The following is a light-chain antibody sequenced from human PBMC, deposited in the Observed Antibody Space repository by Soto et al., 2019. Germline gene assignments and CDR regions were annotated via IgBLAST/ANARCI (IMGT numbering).Light chain of an antibody. Sequence: SMSQVPLSLSQADRAALSCRGSQSVRSNYLSWYQQKPGQAPRLLIYDASSKAAGIPQSSGSGGSGTDFTTTIILLEAEDVAGYGYRQFRSHPITFGEGTKLDIK. J-gene: IGKJ2*01. V-gene: IGKV3-20*01. CDR3: RQFRSHPIT. CDR2: DAS. CDR1: QSVRSNY.